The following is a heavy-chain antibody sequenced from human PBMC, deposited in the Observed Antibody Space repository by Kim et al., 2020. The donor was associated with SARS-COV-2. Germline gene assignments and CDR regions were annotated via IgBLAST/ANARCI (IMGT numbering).Heavy chain of an antibody. V-gene: IGHV1-46*01. CDR2: INPSGGST. J-gene: IGHJ5*02. CDR3: AREHSPIAAAGNWFDP. Sequence: ASVKVSCKASGYTFTSYYMHWVRQAPGQGLEWMGIINPSGGSTSYAQKFQGRVTMTRDTSTSTVYMELSSLRSEDTAVYYCAREHSPIAAAGNWFDPWGQGTLVTVSS. CDR1: GYTFTSYY. D-gene: IGHD6-13*01.